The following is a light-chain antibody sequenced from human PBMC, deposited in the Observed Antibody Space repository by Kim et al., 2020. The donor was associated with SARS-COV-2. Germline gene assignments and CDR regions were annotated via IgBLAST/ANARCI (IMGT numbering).Light chain of an antibody. CDR3: QKYNSALIT. CDR1: QGIRNF. CDR2: AAS. Sequence: DIQMTQSPSSLSASVGDRVTIACRASQGIRNFLAWYQHKPGKVPKLLIYAASTLQSGVPSRFSGSGSGTHFTLTISSLQPEDVATYYCQKYNSALITFGQGTRLEIK. V-gene: IGKV1-27*01. J-gene: IGKJ5*01.